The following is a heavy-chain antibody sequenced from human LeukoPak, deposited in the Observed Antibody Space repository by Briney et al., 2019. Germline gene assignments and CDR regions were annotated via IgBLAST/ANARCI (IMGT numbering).Heavy chain of an antibody. Sequence: SETLSLTCTVSGGSISSYYWSWIRQPPGKGLEWIGEINHSGSTNYNPSLKSRVTISVDTSRNQFSLKLSSVTAADTAVYYCARARNTTPLDPWGQGTLVTVSS. V-gene: IGHV4-34*01. J-gene: IGHJ5*02. CDR3: ARARNTTPLDP. CDR1: GGSISSYY. D-gene: IGHD1-1*01. CDR2: INHSGST.